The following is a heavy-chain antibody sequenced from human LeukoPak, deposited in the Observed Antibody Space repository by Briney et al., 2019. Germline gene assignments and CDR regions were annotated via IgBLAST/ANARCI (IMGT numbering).Heavy chain of an antibody. D-gene: IGHD2-8*01. J-gene: IGHJ4*02. CDR3: ARGDGGETTNGGYYFNY. V-gene: IGHV3-21*01. Sequence: GGSLRLSCAASGFAFSDYYMNWVRQAPGKGLEWVSSISSSSSYIYYADSVRGRFTISRDNAKNSLYLQMNSLRAEGTAVYYCARGDGGETTNGGYYFNYWGQGTLVTVSS. CDR1: GFAFSDYY. CDR2: ISSSSSYI.